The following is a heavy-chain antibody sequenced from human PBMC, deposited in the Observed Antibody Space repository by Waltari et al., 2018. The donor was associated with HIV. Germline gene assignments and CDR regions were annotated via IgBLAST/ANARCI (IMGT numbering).Heavy chain of an antibody. CDR3: ARVNYDFWSGYYFDY. V-gene: IGHV4-38-2*01. Sequence: QVQLQESGPGLVKPSETLSLTCAVSGYSISSGYYWGWIRQPPGKGLEWIGSIYHSGRTYYNPALKSRVTISVDTSKNQFSLKLSSVTAADTAVYYCARVNYDFWSGYYFDYWGQGTLVTVSS. CDR2: IYHSGRT. J-gene: IGHJ4*02. CDR1: GYSISSGYY. D-gene: IGHD3-3*01.